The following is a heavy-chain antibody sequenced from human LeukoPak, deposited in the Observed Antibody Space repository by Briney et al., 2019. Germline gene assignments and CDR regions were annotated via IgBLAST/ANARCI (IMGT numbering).Heavy chain of an antibody. V-gene: IGHV4-59*12. D-gene: IGHD3-9*01. CDR2: IYYSGST. Sequence: PSETLSLTCTVSGGSISSYYWSWIRQPPGKGLEWIGYIYYSGSTNYNPSLKSRVTISVDTSKNQFSLKLSSVTAADTAVYYCVRDWYDIFGYYYGMDVWGQGTTVTVSS. J-gene: IGHJ6*02. CDR3: VRDWYDIFGYYYGMDV. CDR1: GGSISSYY.